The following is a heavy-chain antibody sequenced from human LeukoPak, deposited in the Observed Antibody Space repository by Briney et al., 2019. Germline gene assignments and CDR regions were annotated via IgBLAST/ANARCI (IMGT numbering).Heavy chain of an antibody. CDR2: INPNSGGT. V-gene: IGHV1-2*02. D-gene: IGHD2-2*02. J-gene: IGHJ5*02. Sequence: GASVKVSCKASGYTFTGYYMHWVRQAPGQGLEWMGWINPNSGGTNYAQKFQARVTMTRDTSISTAYMELSRLRSDDTAVYYCARAPRVYCSSTSCYTPWFDPWGQGTLVTVSS. CDR1: GYTFTGYY. CDR3: ARAPRVYCSSTSCYTPWFDP.